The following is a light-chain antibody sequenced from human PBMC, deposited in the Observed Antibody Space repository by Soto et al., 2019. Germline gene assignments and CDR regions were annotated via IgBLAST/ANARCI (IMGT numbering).Light chain of an antibody. CDR3: CSSAPESTYV. J-gene: IGLJ1*01. V-gene: IGLV2-23*01. CDR2: KGT. CDR1: DSDVGAYDS. Sequence: QSALAQPASVSGSPGQSITISCTGTDSDVGAYDSVSWYQQHPHKAPQLIIYKGTQRPSGGSNRFSGSTSGNAASLTISALQADDEADYFCCSSAPESTYVFGTGTKVTVL.